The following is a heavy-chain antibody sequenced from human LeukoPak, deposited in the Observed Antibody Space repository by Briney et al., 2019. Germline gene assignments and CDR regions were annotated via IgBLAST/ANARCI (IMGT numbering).Heavy chain of an antibody. CDR2: IDYTGST. V-gene: IGHV4-59*08. CDR1: GVSISSYY. Sequence: SETLSLTCTVSGVSISSYYWSWIRQPPGKGLEWIGSIDYTGSTNYNPSLKSRVTISLDTSKNQFSLRGTSVTAADTAVYYCARSVHAYYYVPGSMQPDYWGQGTLVTVSS. CDR3: ARSVHAYYYVPGSMQPDY. D-gene: IGHD3-10*02. J-gene: IGHJ4*02.